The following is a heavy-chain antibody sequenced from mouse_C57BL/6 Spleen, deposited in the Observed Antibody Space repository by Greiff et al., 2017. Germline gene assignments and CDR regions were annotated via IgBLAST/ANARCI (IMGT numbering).Heavy chain of an antibody. J-gene: IGHJ4*01. CDR1: GYAFRSSW. D-gene: IGHD2-5*01. CDR2: IYPGDGDT. V-gene: IGHV1-82*01. CDR3: ARGGDSNYSAMDY. Sequence: VQLQQSGPELVKPGASVKISCKASGYAFRSSWLNWVKQRPGKGLEWIGRIYPGDGDTNYNGKFKGKATLTADKSSSTAYMQLSSLTSEDSAVYICARGGDSNYSAMDYWGQGTSVTVSS.